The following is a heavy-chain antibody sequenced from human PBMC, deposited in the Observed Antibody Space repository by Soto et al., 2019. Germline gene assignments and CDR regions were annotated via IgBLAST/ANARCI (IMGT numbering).Heavy chain of an antibody. J-gene: IGHJ5*02. Sequence: EVQLVESGGGLVQPGRSLRLSCVDAGFTADDYAMHWVRHAPGQGLEWVSGISSNSDTIYYSDSVKGRFSISKDNAKNCLFLKMNSLSLEDTALYYCAKDMKLGRMTTIHHCCPWGRGTLVTFSS. CDR2: ISSNSDTI. CDR3: AKDMKLGRMTTIHHCCP. CDR1: GFTADDYA. D-gene: IGHD4-17*01. V-gene: IGHV3-9*02.